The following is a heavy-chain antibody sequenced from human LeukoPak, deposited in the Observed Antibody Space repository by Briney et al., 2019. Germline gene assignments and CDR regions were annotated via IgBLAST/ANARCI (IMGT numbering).Heavy chain of an antibody. CDR2: IYYSGST. J-gene: IGHJ4*02. Sequence: SETLSLTCAVYGGSFSGYYWSWIRQPPGKGLEWIGYIYYSGSTNYNPSLKSRVTISVDTSKNQFSLKLSSVTAADTAVYYCASTARGSYYYFDYWGQGTLVTVSS. D-gene: IGHD1-26*01. CDR3: ASTARGSYYYFDY. V-gene: IGHV4-59*01. CDR1: GGSFSGYY.